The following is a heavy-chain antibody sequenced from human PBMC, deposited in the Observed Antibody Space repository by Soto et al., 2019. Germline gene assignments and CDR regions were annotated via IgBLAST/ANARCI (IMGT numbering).Heavy chain of an antibody. CDR3: ARERRSGSGSWGMDV. J-gene: IGHJ6*02. D-gene: IGHD3-10*01. Sequence: LETLSLTCAVYGGSFSGYYWSWIRQPPGKGLEWIGEINHSGSTNYNPSLKSRVTISVDTSKNQFSLKLSSVTAADTAVYYCARERRSGSGSWGMDVWGQGTTVAVSS. CDR1: GGSFSGYY. V-gene: IGHV4-34*01. CDR2: INHSGST.